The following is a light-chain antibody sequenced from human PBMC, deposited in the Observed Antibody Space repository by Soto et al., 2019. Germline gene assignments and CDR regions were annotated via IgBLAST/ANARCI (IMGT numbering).Light chain of an antibody. Sequence: EIVMTQSPANLSVSPGERATLSCRASQSVSSNLVWYQQKPGQGPRLLIYGASTRATGIPARFSGSGSGTEFTLTISSLQYEDFAVYYCQQYNKWPPYTFGQGTKVEIK. CDR3: QQYNKWPPYT. CDR1: QSVSSN. J-gene: IGKJ2*01. V-gene: IGKV3-15*01. CDR2: GAS.